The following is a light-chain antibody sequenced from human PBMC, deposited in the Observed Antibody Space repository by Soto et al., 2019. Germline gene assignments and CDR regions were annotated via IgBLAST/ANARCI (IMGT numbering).Light chain of an antibody. V-gene: IGKV3-11*01. CDR1: QSVSSY. J-gene: IGKJ1*01. CDR3: QHYGGSSWT. Sequence: EIVLTQSPATLSLSPGERATLSCRASQSVSSYLAWYQQKPGQAPRLLIYNASNRATGIPARFSGSGSGTDFTLTISSLEPEDLAVYYCQHYGGSSWTFGQGTKVDIK. CDR2: NAS.